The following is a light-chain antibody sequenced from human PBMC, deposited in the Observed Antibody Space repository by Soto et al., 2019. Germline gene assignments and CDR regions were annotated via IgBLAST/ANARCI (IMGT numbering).Light chain of an antibody. V-gene: IGKV3-20*01. Sequence: EIVLTQSPGTLSLSPGERATLSCRASQSVSSSYLAWYQQKPGQAPRLLIYGASSRATGIQDRFSGSGSGADFTLTISSREPEDFAVYYCQQYGSSQAFGGGPKGEI. CDR1: QSVSSSY. CDR2: GAS. CDR3: QQYGSSQA. J-gene: IGKJ4*01.